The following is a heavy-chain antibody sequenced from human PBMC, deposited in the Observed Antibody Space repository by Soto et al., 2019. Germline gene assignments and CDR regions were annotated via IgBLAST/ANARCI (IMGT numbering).Heavy chain of an antibody. CDR3: ARDMPISTSGNYPYYFGY. J-gene: IGHJ4*02. D-gene: IGHD3-10*01. Sequence: GGSLRLSCAASGFTVSSNYMSWVRQAPGKGLEWVSVIYSGGSTYYADSVKGRFTISRDNSKNTLYLQMNSLRAEDTAVYYCARDMPISTSGNYPYYFGYWGQGALVTVSS. V-gene: IGHV3-66*01. CDR1: GFTVSSNY. CDR2: IYSGGST.